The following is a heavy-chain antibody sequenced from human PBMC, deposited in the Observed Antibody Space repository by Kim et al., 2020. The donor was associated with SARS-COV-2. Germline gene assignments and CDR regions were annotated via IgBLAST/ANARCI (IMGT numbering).Heavy chain of an antibody. D-gene: IGHD3-10*01. CDR2: IWYDGSNK. V-gene: IGHV3-33*03. Sequence: GGSLRLSCEASGFTSSVYGMHWVRQAPGKGLEWVAVIWYDGSNKYYADSVMGRFTVSRDYYTNTLYLQMDSLRVDDTAVYYCARSEGRRTAYYLGMDVWGLRTSVFVS. J-gene: IGHJ6*02. CDR1: GFTSSVYG. CDR3: ARSEGRRTAYYLGMDV.